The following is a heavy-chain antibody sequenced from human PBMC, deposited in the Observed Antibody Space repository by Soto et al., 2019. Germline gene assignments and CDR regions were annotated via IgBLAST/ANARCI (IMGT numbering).Heavy chain of an antibody. CDR1: TISINVHG. CDR2: ISNDGRVQ. J-gene: IGHJ5*01. CDR3: ARDIWSGGYKWFDS. D-gene: IGHD3-3*01. V-gene: IGHV3-30*03. Sequence: QAGGSLRLSCTSSTISINVHGIQWVRQAPAKGLEWVAFISNDGRVQYYADSVKGRFTISRDYSKSTVDLQMNSLRNEETAVYYCARDIWSGGYKWFDSWGPGTLVTVSS.